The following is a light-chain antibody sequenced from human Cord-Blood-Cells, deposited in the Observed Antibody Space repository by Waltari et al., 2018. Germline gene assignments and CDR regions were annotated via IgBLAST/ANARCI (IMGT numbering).Light chain of an antibody. Sequence: QSALTQPASVSGSPGQSITISCTGTSSDVVRYNLVSWYQQHPGKALKLMIYEGSKRPSGVSNRFSGSKSGNTASLTISGLQAEDEADYYCCSYAGSSTHVVFGGGTKLTVL. CDR1: SSDVVRYNL. V-gene: IGLV2-23*01. CDR2: EGS. CDR3: CSYAGSSTHVV. J-gene: IGLJ2*01.